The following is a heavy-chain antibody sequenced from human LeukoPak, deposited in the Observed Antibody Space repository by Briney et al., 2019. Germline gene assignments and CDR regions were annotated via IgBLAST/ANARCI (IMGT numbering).Heavy chain of an antibody. CDR2: INPNSGGT. CDR3: ARDWSGYSGYDLEGFDY. D-gene: IGHD5-12*01. V-gene: IGHV1-2*02. CDR1: GYTFTSYY. Sequence: ASVKVSCKASGYTFTSYYIHWVRQAPGQGLEWMGWINPNSGGTNYAQKFQGRVTMTRDTSISTAYMELSRLRSDGTAVYYCARDWSGYSGYDLEGFDYWGQGTLVTVSS. J-gene: IGHJ4*02.